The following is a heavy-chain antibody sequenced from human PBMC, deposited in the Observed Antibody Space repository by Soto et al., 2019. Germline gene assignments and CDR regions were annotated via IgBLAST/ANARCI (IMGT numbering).Heavy chain of an antibody. D-gene: IGHD3-3*01. CDR1: GGSFSGYY. V-gene: IGHV4-34*01. CDR2: INHSGST. CDR3: ASGYDFWSSFDRHHYYYYMDV. Sequence: QVQLQQWGAGLLKPSETLSLTCAVYGGSFSGYYWSWIRQPPGKGLEWIGEINHSGSTNYNPSLKSRVTISVDTSKNQFSLKLSSVTAADTAVYYCASGYDFWSSFDRHHYYYYMDVWGKGTTVTVSS. J-gene: IGHJ6*03.